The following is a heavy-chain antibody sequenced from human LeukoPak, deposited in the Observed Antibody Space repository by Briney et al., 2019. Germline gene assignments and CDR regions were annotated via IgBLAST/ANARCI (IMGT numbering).Heavy chain of an antibody. J-gene: IGHJ4*02. CDR2: ISGSGAST. Sequence: GGSLRLSCAASGFTFSSCAMSWVRQAPGKGLEWVSIISGSGASTYYADSVKGRFTISRDNSKTTLYLQMSRLRVEGTAVYHCAKVLREKYDILTGYYRAPADYWGEGTLVTVSS. CDR1: GFTFSSCA. CDR3: AKVLREKYDILTGYYRAPADY. D-gene: IGHD3-9*01. V-gene: IGHV3-23*01.